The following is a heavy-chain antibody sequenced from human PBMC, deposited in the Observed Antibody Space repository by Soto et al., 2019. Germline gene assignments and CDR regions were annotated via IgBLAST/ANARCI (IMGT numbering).Heavy chain of an antibody. Sequence: GGSLRLSCAASGFTFSSYGMHWVRQAPGKGLEWVAVISYDGSNKYYADSVKGRFTISRDNSKNTLYLQMNSLRAEDTAVYYCAKESEDLVVVVAEPFGWFDPWGQGTLVTVSS. CDR2: ISYDGSNK. CDR1: GFTFSSYG. V-gene: IGHV3-30*18. D-gene: IGHD2-15*01. CDR3: AKESEDLVVVVAEPFGWFDP. J-gene: IGHJ5*02.